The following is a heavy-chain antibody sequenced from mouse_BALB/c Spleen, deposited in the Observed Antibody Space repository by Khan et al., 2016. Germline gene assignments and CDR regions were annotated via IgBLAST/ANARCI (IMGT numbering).Heavy chain of an antibody. V-gene: IGHV14-4*02. Sequence: VQLQQSGAELVRSGASVKLSCTASGFNIKDYYMNWVKQRPEQGLEWIGWIDPENGDDVYAPNFQDKATMTAATSSNTAYQQVNSLKSEYTAVYYCYPGGWLGLPFAYWGQGTLVTVSA. CDR2: IDPENGDD. D-gene: IGHD3-1*01. CDR3: YPGGWLGLPFAY. J-gene: IGHJ3*01. CDR1: GFNIKDYY.